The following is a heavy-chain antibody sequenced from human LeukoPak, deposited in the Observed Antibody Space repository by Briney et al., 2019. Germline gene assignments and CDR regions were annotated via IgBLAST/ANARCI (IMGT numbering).Heavy chain of an antibody. CDR1: GGSISSGGYY. D-gene: IGHD2-15*01. J-gene: IGHJ4*02. V-gene: IGHV4-31*03. Sequence: SQTLSLTCTVSGGSISSGGYYWSWIRQHPGKGLEWIGYIYYSGSTYYNPSLKSRVTISVDTSKNQFSLKLSSVTAADTAVYYCARDGDEIVGYCSGDSCHVDYWGQGTLVTVSS. CDR3: ARDGDEIVGYCSGDSCHVDY. CDR2: IYYSGST.